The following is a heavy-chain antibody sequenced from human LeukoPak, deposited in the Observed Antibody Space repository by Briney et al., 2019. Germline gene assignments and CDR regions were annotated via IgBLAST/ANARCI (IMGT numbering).Heavy chain of an antibody. CDR3: ARDRGFGEYQGVDY. J-gene: IGHJ4*02. CDR2: IYYSGST. CDR1: GGSISSYY. V-gene: IGHV4-59*01. Sequence: PSETLSLTCTVSGGSISSYYWSWIRQPPGKGLEWIGYIYYSGSTNYNPSLKSRVTISVDTSKNQFSLQLSSVTAADTAVYYCARDRGFGEYQGVDYWGQGTLVTVSS. D-gene: IGHD3-10*01.